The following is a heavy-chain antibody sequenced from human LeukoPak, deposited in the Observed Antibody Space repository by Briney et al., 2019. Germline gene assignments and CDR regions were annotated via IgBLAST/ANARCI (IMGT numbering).Heavy chain of an antibody. CDR2: ISPNSGGT. V-gene: IGHV1-2*06. CDR1: GYTFTGYY. CDR3: ASVSEGYTTGWYDY. D-gene: IGHD6-13*01. J-gene: IGHJ4*02. Sequence: GASVKVSCKAYGYTFTGYYIHWVRQAPGQGLEWMGRISPNSGGTNYAQKFQGRATMTRDTSISTAYMELSRLTSDDTALYYCASVSEGYTTGWYDYWGQGTLVSVSP.